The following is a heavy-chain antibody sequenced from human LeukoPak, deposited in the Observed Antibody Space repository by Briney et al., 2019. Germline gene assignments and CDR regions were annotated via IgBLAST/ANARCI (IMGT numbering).Heavy chain of an antibody. V-gene: IGHV4-59*01. CDR1: GGSISSYY. Sequence: SETLSLTCTVSGGSISSYYWSWIRQPPGKGLEWIGYIYYSGSTNYNPSLKSRVTISVDTSKYQFSLKLSSVTAADTAVYYCARDLAPWFGELIGPYGMDVWGQGTTVTVSS. CDR3: ARDLAPWFGELIGPYGMDV. J-gene: IGHJ6*02. CDR2: IYYSGST. D-gene: IGHD3-10*01.